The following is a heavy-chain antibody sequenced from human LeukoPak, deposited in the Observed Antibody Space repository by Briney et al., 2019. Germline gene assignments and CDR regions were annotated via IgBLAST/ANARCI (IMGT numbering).Heavy chain of an antibody. Sequence: SETLSLTCTVSGGSISSYYWSWIRQPPGKGLEWIGYIYYSGSTNYNPSLKSRVTISVDTSKNQFSLKLSSVTAADTAVYYCARGLYSSSPYDYWGQGTQVTVSS. CDR2: IYYSGST. CDR3: ARGLYSSSPYDY. D-gene: IGHD6-6*01. CDR1: GGSISSYY. J-gene: IGHJ4*02. V-gene: IGHV4-59*01.